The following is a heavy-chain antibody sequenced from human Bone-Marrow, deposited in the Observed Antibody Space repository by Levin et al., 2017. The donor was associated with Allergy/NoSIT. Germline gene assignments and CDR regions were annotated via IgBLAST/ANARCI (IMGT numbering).Heavy chain of an antibody. CDR1: GGFISDYY. V-gene: IGHV4-59*08. CDR2: INYSGTT. J-gene: IGHJ4*02. CDR3: ARFRAVTGTDY. Sequence: PSETLSLTCTVSGGFISDYYWSWIRQPPGKGLEWIGYINYSGTTNYNPSLKGRVTISLDTSKNQFSLKLSSVTAADAAVFYCARFRAVTGTDYWGQGTLVTVSS. D-gene: IGHD6-19*01.